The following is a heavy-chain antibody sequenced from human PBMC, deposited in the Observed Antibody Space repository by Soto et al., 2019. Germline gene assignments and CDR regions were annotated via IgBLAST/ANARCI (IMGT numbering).Heavy chain of an antibody. J-gene: IGHJ4*02. CDR2: ISSSSSYI. CDR1: GFTFSSYS. D-gene: IGHD6-13*01. Sequence: GGSLRLSXAASGFTFSSYSMNWVRQAPGKGLEWVSSISSSSSYIYYADSVKGRFTISRDNAKNSLYLQMNSLRAEDTAVYYCARDGIAAAQPYYFDYWGQGTLVTVSS. CDR3: ARDGIAAAQPYYFDY. V-gene: IGHV3-21*01.